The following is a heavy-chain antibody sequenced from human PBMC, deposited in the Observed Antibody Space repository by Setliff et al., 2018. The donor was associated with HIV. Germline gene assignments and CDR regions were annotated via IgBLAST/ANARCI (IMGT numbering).Heavy chain of an antibody. Sequence: ASVKVSCKASGYTFTSYGISWVRQAPGQGLEWMGWISAYNGNTNYAQKFQGRVTMTTDTSTSTAYMERRSLRSDDTAVYYCARDQTGVAAAAFGGGSAWSDEGFDIWGQGTMVTVSS. CDR1: GYTFTSYG. CDR3: ARDQTGVAAAAFGGGSAWSDEGFDI. D-gene: IGHD6-13*01. V-gene: IGHV1-18*01. CDR2: ISAYNGNT. J-gene: IGHJ3*02.